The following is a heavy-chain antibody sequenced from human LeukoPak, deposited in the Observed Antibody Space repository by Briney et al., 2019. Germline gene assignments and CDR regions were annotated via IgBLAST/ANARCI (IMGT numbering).Heavy chain of an antibody. D-gene: IGHD3-22*01. CDR3: ARDLNYDSAY. Sequence: PGGSLRLSCAASGFTVSSNYMSWVRQAPGKGLEWVSVIYSGGSTYYADFVKGRFTISRDNSKNTVYLQMNSLRAEDTAVYYCARDLNYDSAYWGQGTLVTVPS. V-gene: IGHV3-53*01. CDR1: GFTVSSNY. CDR2: IYSGGST. J-gene: IGHJ4*02.